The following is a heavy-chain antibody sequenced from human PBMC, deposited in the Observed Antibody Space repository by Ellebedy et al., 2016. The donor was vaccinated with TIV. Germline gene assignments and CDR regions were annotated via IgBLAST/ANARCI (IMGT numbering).Heavy chain of an antibody. J-gene: IGHJ4*02. V-gene: IGHV3-48*01. CDR2: IRYTGDGI. Sequence: GGSLRLXXAASGFTFSSYNMNWVRQAPGKGLEWISYIRYTGDGIHYADSVKGRFTISRDNSKNTLYLQMNSLRVEDTAIYYCARDRIILTVWGQGTLVSVSS. CDR1: GFTFSSYN. D-gene: IGHD3-9*01. CDR3: ARDRIILTV.